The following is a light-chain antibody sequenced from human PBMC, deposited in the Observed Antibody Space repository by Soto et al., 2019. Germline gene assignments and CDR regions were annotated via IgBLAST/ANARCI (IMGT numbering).Light chain of an antibody. J-gene: IGKJ1*01. CDR2: NAS. V-gene: IGKV3-20*01. CDR3: HQYAYAPWT. Sequence: EIVLTQSPATLSLSPGERATLSCRASQSVGRDYLGWYQQKPGQAPRLVISNASNRASGIPDRFSGSGSGTDFTLTISRLEPEDFAVYYCHQYAYAPWTFGQGTKVDIK. CDR1: QSVGRDY.